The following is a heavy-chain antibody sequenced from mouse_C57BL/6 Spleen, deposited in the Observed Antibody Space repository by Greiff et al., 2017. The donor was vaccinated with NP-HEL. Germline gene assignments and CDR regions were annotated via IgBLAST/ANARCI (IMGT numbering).Heavy chain of an antibody. CDR2: ISSGSSTI. D-gene: IGHD1-1*01. V-gene: IGHV5-17*01. Sequence: DVQLQESGGGLVKPGGSLKLSCAASGFTFSDYGMHWVRQAPEKGLEWVAYISSGSSTIYYADTVKGRFTISRDNAKNTLFLQLTSLRSEDTDMYYGARRDRTVAWFAYWGQGTLVTVSA. J-gene: IGHJ3*01. CDR3: ARRDRTVAWFAY. CDR1: GFTFSDYG.